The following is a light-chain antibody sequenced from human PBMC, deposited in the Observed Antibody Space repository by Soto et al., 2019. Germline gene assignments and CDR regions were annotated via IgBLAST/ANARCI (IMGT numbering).Light chain of an antibody. CDR1: QGISSY. V-gene: IGKV1-9*01. Sequence: DIQLTQSPSFLSASVGDRVTITCRASQGISSYLAWYQQKPGKAPKLLIYAASTLQSGVPSRFSGSRPGTEFTLTISSLQPEDFATYYCQQLNSYPLTFGGGTKVDIK. CDR2: AAS. J-gene: IGKJ4*01. CDR3: QQLNSYPLT.